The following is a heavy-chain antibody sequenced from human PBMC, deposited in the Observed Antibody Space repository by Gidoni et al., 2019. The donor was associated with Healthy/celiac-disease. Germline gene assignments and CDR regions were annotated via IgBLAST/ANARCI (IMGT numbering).Heavy chain of an antibody. CDR1: GFTFSSYG. J-gene: IGHJ6*03. Sequence: QVQLVESGGGVVQTGRSLRLSCAASGFTFSSYGMHWVRQAPGKGLEWVAVIWYDGSNKYYADSVKGRFTISRDNSKNTLYLQMNSLRAEDTAVYYCARSRYDISLWGYMDVWGKGTTVTVSS. CDR2: IWYDGSNK. V-gene: IGHV3-33*01. CDR3: ARSRYDISLWGYMDV. D-gene: IGHD3-9*01.